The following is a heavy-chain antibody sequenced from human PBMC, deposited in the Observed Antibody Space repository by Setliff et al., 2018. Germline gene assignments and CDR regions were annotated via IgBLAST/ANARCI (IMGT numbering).Heavy chain of an antibody. CDR2: IYYTGDP. Sequence: PSETLSLTCTVSGGSLRGNAIFWGWIRQPPGKGLEWIGSIYYTGDPYYNPSLKSRVTMSVDTSRNQLSLKLTSVTAADTAVYYCARHVGSRSRGYNYYYYYMDVRGKGTTVTVSS. J-gene: IGHJ6*03. V-gene: IGHV4-39*01. CDR3: ARHVGSRSRGYNYYYYYMDV. CDR1: GGSLRGNAIF. D-gene: IGHD3-10*01.